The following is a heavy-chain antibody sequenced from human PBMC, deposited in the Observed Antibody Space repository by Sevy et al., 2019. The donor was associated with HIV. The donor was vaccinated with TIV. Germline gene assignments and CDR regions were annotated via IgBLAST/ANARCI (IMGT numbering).Heavy chain of an antibody. CDR1: GFTLSIYW. CDR3: VRGSTGTFGH. D-gene: IGHD3-9*01. V-gene: IGHV3-74*01. Sequence: GGSLRLSCAASGFTLSIYWMHWVRQVPGKGLVWVSHVNSDGKNKRYADSVEGRFTNSRDNAEKTVYLEMNSLRADDTAVYYCVRGSTGTFGHWGQGTLVTVSS. CDR2: VNSDGKNK. J-gene: IGHJ4*02.